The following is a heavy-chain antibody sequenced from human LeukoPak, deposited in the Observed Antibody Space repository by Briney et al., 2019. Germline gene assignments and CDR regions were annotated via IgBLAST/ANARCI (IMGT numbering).Heavy chain of an antibody. CDR1: GGSISSGGYS. V-gene: IGHV4-30-2*01. J-gene: IGHJ4*02. CDR2: IYHSGST. Sequence: SETLSLTCAVSGGSISSGGYSWSWIRQPPGKGLEWIGYIYHSGSTYYNPSLKRRVTISVDRSKNQFSLKLSSVTAADTAVYYCARFDSSGYYSYFDYWGQGTLVTVSS. D-gene: IGHD3-22*01. CDR3: ARFDSSGYYSYFDY.